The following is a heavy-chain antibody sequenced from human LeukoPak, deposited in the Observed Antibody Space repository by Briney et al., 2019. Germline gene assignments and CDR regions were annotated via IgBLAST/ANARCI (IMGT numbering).Heavy chain of an antibody. CDR3: ASWYSSGQNWFDP. V-gene: IGHV3-11*01. Sequence: GGSLRLSCAASGFTFSDYYMSWIRQAPGKGLEWVSYISSSGSTIYYADSVKGRFTISRDNAKNSLYLQMNSLRAEDTAVYYCASWYSSGQNWFDPWGQGTLVTVSS. CDR1: GFTFSDYY. D-gene: IGHD6-19*01. J-gene: IGHJ5*02. CDR2: ISSSGSTI.